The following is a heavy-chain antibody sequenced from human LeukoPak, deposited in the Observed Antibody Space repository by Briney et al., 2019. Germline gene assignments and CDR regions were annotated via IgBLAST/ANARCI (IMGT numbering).Heavy chain of an antibody. CDR2: ISGSGGST. CDR3: AKKTTGTTYYFDY. D-gene: IGHD1-1*01. Sequence: GGSLRLSCAAAGLTFSSDAMSWGRQAPGKRLQWVSAISGSGGSTFYADSVKGRFTISRDNSKNTLYLQMNSLRAEDTAVYYCAKKTTGTTYYFDYWGQGTLVTVSS. J-gene: IGHJ4*02. CDR1: GLTFSSDA. V-gene: IGHV3-23*01.